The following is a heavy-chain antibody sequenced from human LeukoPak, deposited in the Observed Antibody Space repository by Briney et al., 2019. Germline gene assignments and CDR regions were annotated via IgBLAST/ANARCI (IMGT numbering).Heavy chain of an antibody. D-gene: IGHD3-10*01. V-gene: IGHV4-34*01. Sequence: SETLSLTCTVSGGSISRYYWSGIRDPPGKGLEWIGEIKHSGSTKYNPSPKSRVTISVDTSKNQFSLKLRSVTAADTAVYYCARHGSLRGLRAYYYGSGSQYNCFDPWGQGTLVTVSS. CDR2: IKHSGST. J-gene: IGHJ5*02. CDR1: GGSISRYY. CDR3: ARHGSLRGLRAYYYGSGSQYNCFDP.